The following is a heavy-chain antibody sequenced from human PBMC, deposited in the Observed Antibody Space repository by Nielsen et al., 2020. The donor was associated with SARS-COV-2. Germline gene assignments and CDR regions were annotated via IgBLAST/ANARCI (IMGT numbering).Heavy chain of an antibody. D-gene: IGHD1-7*01. J-gene: IGHJ5*02. Sequence: ASVKVSCKASGYTFTSYDINWVRQATGQGLEWMGWMNPNSGNTGYAQKFQGRVTMTEDTSTDTAYMELSSLRSEDTAVYYCATGRVTGTTEWFDPWGQGTLVTVSS. CDR3: ATGRVTGTTEWFDP. CDR2: MNPNSGNT. CDR1: GYTFTSYD. V-gene: IGHV1-8*01.